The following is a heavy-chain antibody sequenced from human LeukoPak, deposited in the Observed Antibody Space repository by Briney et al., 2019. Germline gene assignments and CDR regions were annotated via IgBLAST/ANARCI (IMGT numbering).Heavy chain of an antibody. D-gene: IGHD5-24*01. J-gene: IGHJ6*02. CDR1: GGSVGSGSYY. V-gene: IGHV4-61*01. CDR3: ARDRDGYTSSYYYGMDV. Sequence: SETLSLTCTVSGGSVGSGSYYWSWIRQPPGKGLEWIGYIYYSGSTNYNPSLKSRVTISVDTSKNQFSLKLSSVTAADTAVYYCARDRDGYTSSYYYGMDVWGQGTTVTVSS. CDR2: IYYSGST.